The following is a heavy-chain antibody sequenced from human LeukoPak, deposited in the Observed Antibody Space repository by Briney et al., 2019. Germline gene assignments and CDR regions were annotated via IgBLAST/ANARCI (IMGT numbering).Heavy chain of an antibody. CDR3: ARDPHIAAAGTIFDY. D-gene: IGHD6-13*01. CDR2: ISSSSSTI. Sequence: GGSLRLSCAVSSFTFSSCSMNWVRQAPGKGLEWVSYISSSSSTIYYADSVKGRFTISRDNAKNSLYLQMNSLRDEDSAVYYCARDPHIAAAGTIFDYWGQGTLVTVSS. V-gene: IGHV3-48*02. CDR1: SFTFSSCS. J-gene: IGHJ4*02.